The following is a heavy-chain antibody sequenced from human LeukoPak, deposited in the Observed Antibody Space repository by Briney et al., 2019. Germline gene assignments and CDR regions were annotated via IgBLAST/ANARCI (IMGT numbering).Heavy chain of an antibody. Sequence: PGGSLRLSCAASGFAFSTYAMRWVRQAPGKGLEWVSAISGSGGFTVYADSVKGRFTVSGDNSKNTLYLQMNSLRAEDTAIYYCAKAGLCSGDSCYYFDYWGQGTLVTVSS. V-gene: IGHV3-23*01. CDR1: GFAFSTYA. D-gene: IGHD2-15*01. J-gene: IGHJ4*02. CDR3: AKAGLCSGDSCYYFDY. CDR2: ISGSGGFT.